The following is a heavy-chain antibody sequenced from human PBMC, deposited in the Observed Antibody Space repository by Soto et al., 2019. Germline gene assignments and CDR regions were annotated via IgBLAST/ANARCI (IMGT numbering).Heavy chain of an antibody. J-gene: IGHJ3*02. CDR2: INPSGGST. Sequence: GASVKVSCKASGYTFTGYYMHWVRQAPGQGLEWMGIINPSGGSTSYAQKFQGRVTVTRDTSTSTVYMELSSLRSEDTAVYYCARIVGANPAFDIWGQGTMVTVSS. V-gene: IGHV1-46*01. CDR3: ARIVGANPAFDI. D-gene: IGHD1-26*01. CDR1: GYTFTGYY.